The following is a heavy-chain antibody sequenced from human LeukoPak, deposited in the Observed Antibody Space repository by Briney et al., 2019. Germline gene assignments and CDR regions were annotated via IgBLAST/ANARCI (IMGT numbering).Heavy chain of an antibody. D-gene: IGHD6-13*01. Sequence: SETLSLTCTVSGGSISSYYWSWIRQPAGKGLEWIGRMYTSGITNYNPSLKSRVTMAVDTSTSTVYMELSSLRSEDTAVYYCAKLAAAGTAHYYFDYWGQGTLVTVSS. CDR3: AKLAAAGTAHYYFDY. J-gene: IGHJ4*02. V-gene: IGHV4-4*07. CDR2: MYTSGIT. CDR1: GGSISSYY.